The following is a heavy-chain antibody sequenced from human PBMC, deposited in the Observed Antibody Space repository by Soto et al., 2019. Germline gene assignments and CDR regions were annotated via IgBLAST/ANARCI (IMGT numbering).Heavy chain of an antibody. CDR3: AKAPGRAWYFDY. CDR1: GFTFSSYA. CDR2: ISGSGGST. V-gene: IGHV3-23*01. J-gene: IGHJ4*02. Sequence: EVQLLESGGGLVQPGGSLRLSCAASGFTFSSYAMSWVRQAPGKGLEWVSAISGSGGSTYYADSVKGRFTISRDNSKHTLYLQMNSLRAEDTAVYYCAKAPGRAWYFDYWGQGTLVTVSS.